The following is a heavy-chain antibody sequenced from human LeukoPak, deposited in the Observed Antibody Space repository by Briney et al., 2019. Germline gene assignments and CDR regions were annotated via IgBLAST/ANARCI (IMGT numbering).Heavy chain of an antibody. Sequence: PGGSLRLSCAASGFTFSSYAMHWVRQAPGKGLEWVAVISYDGSNKYYADSVKGRFTISRDNSKNTLYLQMNSLRAEDTAVYYCAGRTGSSGWYSDAFDIWGQGTMVTVSS. CDR2: ISYDGSNK. V-gene: IGHV3-30*04. D-gene: IGHD6-19*01. CDR1: GFTFSSYA. J-gene: IGHJ3*02. CDR3: AGRTGSSGWYSDAFDI.